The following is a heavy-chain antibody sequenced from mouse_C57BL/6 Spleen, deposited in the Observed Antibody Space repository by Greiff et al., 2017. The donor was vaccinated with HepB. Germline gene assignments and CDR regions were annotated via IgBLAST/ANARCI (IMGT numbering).Heavy chain of an antibody. CDR1: GFTFSSYG. CDR3: AGLFNPEHAMDY. Sequence: EVMLVESGGDLVKPGGSLKLSYAASGFTFSSYGMSWVRQTPDKRLEWVATISSGGSYTYYPDSVKGRFTISRDNAKNTLYLQMSSLKSEDTAMYYCAGLFNPEHAMDYWGQGTSVTVSS. J-gene: IGHJ4*01. V-gene: IGHV5-6*01. CDR2: ISSGGSYT.